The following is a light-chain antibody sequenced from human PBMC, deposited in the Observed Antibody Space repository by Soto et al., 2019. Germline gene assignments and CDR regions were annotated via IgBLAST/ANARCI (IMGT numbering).Light chain of an antibody. Sequence: EIVLTQSPGTLSVSPGERATLSCRASQSVSNSLAWYQQKPGQTPRLLIYDASARATGIPARFGGSVSGTEFTLTISSLQSEDFAIYYCQQYNAWQPFGQGNKLEIK. CDR3: QQYNAWQP. J-gene: IGKJ2*01. V-gene: IGKV3-15*01. CDR2: DAS. CDR1: QSVSNS.